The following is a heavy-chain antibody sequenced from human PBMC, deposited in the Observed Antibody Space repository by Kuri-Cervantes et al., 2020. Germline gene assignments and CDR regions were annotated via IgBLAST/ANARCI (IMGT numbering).Heavy chain of an antibody. CDR1: GYTFTGYY. V-gene: IGHV1-46*01. D-gene: IGHD1-26*01. CDR2: INPSGGST. CDR3: ARAGIYYYGMDV. J-gene: IGHJ6*02. Sequence: ASVKVSCKASGYTFTGYYMHWVRQAPGQGLEWMGWINPSGGSTSHAQKFQGRVTMTRDTSTSTVYMELSSLRSEDTAVYYCARAGIYYYGMDVWGQGTTVTVSS.